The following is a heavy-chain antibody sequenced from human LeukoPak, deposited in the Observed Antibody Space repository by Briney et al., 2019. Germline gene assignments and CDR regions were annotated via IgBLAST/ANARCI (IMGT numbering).Heavy chain of an antibody. CDR3: ARGGTFGVDRNDY. CDR2: IPAKRSYL. D-gene: IGHD3-3*01. Sequence: GGSLRLSCAASGFSFSSYSMTWVRQAPGKGLEWVSSIPAKRSYLYYADSVKGRFTISRDNAKNSLYLEMNSLRAEDTAVYYCARGGTFGVDRNDYWGQGTLVTVSS. J-gene: IGHJ4*02. CDR1: GFSFSSYS. V-gene: IGHV3-21*01.